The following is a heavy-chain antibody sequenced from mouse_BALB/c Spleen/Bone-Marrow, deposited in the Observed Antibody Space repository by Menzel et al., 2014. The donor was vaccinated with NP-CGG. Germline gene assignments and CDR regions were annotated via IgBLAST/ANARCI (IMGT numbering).Heavy chain of an antibody. CDR1: GFNIKDYY. V-gene: IGHV14-1*02. Sequence: EVQLQQSGAELVRPGALVKLSCKASGFNIKDYYMHWVKQRPEQGLGWIGWIDPENGNTIYDPKFQGKASITADTSSNTACLQLSSLTSEDTAVYYCTRTYSFDYWGQGTTLTVSS. CDR2: IDPENGNT. CDR3: TRTYSFDY. J-gene: IGHJ2*01.